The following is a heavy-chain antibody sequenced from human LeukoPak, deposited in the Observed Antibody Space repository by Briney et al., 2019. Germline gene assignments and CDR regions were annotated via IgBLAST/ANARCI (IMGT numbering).Heavy chain of an antibody. J-gene: IGHJ5*02. CDR2: IYYSGST. Sequence: SETLSLTCTVPGGSISSSSYYWGWIRQPPGKGLEWIGSIYYSGSTYYNPSLKSRVTISVDTSKNQFSLKLSSVTAADTAVYYCARQMKGGYSYGFGWFDPWGQGTLVTVSS. V-gene: IGHV4-39*01. CDR1: GGSISSSSYY. D-gene: IGHD5-18*01. CDR3: ARQMKGGYSYGFGWFDP.